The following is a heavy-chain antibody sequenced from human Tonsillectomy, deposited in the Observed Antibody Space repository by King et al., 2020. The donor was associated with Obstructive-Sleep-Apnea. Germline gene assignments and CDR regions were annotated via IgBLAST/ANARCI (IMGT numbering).Heavy chain of an antibody. J-gene: IGHJ4*02. CDR1: GFTFSNYA. CDR3: AREKVGATTFDYFDY. D-gene: IGHD1-26*01. CDR2: ISYDGSNK. Sequence: VQLVESGGGVVQPGRSLRLSCAASGFTFSNYAMHWVRQAPGKGLEWVAVISYDGSNKYYADSVKGRFTISRDNSKNTLYLQMNSLRAEDTAVYYCAREKVGATTFDYFDYWGQGTLVTVSS. V-gene: IGHV3-30*04.